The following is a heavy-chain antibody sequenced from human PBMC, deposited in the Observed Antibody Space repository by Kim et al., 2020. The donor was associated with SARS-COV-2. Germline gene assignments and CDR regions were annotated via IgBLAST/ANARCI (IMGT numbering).Heavy chain of an antibody. CDR3: AGSGSYQDFDY. D-gene: IGHD3-10*01. CDR2: T. V-gene: IGHV1-24*01. Sequence: TIYAQKFQGRVTMTEDTTTDTAYMELSSLRSEDTAVYYCAGSGSYQDFDYWGQGTLVTVSS. J-gene: IGHJ4*02.